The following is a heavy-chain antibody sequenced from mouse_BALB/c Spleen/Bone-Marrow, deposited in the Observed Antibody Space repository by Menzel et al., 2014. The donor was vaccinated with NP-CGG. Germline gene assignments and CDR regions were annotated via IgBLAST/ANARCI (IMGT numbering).Heavy chain of an antibody. D-gene: IGHD2-3*01. CDR1: GFSLTSYG. V-gene: IGHV2-2*02. Sequence: QVQLQQSGPGLVQPSQSLSITCTVSGFSLTSYGVHWVRQSPGKGLEWLGAIWSGGNTDYNAAFISRLSISKDNSKSQVFFKMNSLQANDTAIYYCARNLGDGYSFAYWGQGTLVTVSA. CDR2: IWSGGNT. CDR3: ARNLGDGYSFAY. J-gene: IGHJ3*01.